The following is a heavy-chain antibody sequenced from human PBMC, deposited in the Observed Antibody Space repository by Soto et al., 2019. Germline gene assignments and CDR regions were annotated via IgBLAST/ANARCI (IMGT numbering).Heavy chain of an antibody. D-gene: IGHD3-22*01. J-gene: IGHJ4*02. Sequence: EVQVVESGGGLVQPGESLRVSCVGSGFTFRSYWMSWVRQAPGKGLEWVANIRPEGNEKYYVASVKGRFIISRDNAKNSAYLQMNSLKTEDTAVYYCVRATYFSDSSGYTRCLDSWGQGTLVTVSS. CDR1: GFTFRSYW. CDR3: VRATYFSDSSGYTRCLDS. CDR2: IRPEGNEK. V-gene: IGHV3-7*03.